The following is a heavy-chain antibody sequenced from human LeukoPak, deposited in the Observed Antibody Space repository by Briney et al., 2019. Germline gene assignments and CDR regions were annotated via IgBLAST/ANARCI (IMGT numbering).Heavy chain of an antibody. Sequence: PSETLSLTCTVSGGSISSYYWSWIRQPPGKGLEWIGYIYYSGSTNYNPSLKSRVTISVDTSKNRFSLKLSSVTAADTAVYYCARGVTNPLPFDYWGQGTLVTVSS. D-gene: IGHD4-11*01. CDR3: ARGVTNPLPFDY. CDR1: GGSISSYY. CDR2: IYYSGST. J-gene: IGHJ4*02. V-gene: IGHV4-59*01.